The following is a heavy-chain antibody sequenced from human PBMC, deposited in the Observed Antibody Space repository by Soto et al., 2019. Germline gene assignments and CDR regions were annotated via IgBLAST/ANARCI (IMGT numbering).Heavy chain of an antibody. CDR3: ARDRSRIAARLYLDY. Sequence: GGSLRLSCAASGFTFSSYAMHWVRQAPGKGLEWVAVISYDGSNKYYADSVKGRFTISRDNSKNTLYLQMNSLRAEDTAVYYCARDRSRIAARLYLDYWGQGTLVTVSS. V-gene: IGHV3-30-3*01. CDR2: ISYDGSNK. CDR1: GFTFSSYA. D-gene: IGHD6-6*01. J-gene: IGHJ4*02.